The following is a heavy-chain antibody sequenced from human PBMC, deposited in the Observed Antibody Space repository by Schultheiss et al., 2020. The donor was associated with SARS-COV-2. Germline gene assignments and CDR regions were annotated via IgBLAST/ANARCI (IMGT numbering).Heavy chain of an antibody. J-gene: IGHJ4*02. D-gene: IGHD7-27*01. Sequence: ASVKVSCKASGYTFTGYYMHWLRQAPGQGLEWMGWINPNSGGTNYAQKFQGWVTMTRDTSISTAYMELSRLRSDDTAVYYCARARLGFYFDYWGQGTLVTVSS. V-gene: IGHV1-2*04. CDR3: ARARLGFYFDY. CDR2: INPNSGGT. CDR1: GYTFTGYY.